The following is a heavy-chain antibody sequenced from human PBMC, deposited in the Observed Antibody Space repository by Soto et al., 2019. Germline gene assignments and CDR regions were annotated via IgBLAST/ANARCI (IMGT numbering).Heavy chain of an antibody. CDR3: ARGEQYSGRIFDY. CDR1: GDSVSSNSAS. CDR2: TYYRSKWYN. J-gene: IGHJ4*02. V-gene: IGHV6-1*01. D-gene: IGHD1-26*01. Sequence: SQALSLTGGISGDSVSSNSASWNVLKQSPSRGLEWLGRTYYRSKWYNDYAVSVESRITINPDTSKNHFSLQLNFVTPEDTAVYFCARGEQYSGRIFDYWGQGTLVTVYS.